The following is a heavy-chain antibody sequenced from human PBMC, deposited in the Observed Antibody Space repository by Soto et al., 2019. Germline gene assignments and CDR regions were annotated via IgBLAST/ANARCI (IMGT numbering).Heavy chain of an antibody. CDR2: IYYSGST. V-gene: IGHV4-30-4*01. CDR1: GGSSRSGDYY. J-gene: IGHJ2*01. D-gene: IGHD3-22*01. CDR3: ARLNYDSSGYSGDWYFNL. Sequence: SETLALTGPLSGGSSRSGDYYWSCSRQPPCQGLEWIGYIYYSGSTYHTPSLKSRVTLSVDTSKNQFYLRLTSVTAADTAVYYCARLNYDSSGYSGDWYFNLWGRGTLVPVSS.